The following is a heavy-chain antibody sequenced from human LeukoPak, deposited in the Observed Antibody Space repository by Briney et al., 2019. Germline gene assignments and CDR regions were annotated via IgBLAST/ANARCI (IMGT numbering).Heavy chain of an antibody. D-gene: IGHD6-13*01. CDR3: ASGPYPAAGTDHQFDY. V-gene: IGHV4-59*01. CDR1: GASISSYY. CDR2: IYYRGST. J-gene: IGHJ4*02. Sequence: PSETLSLTSTVSGASISSYYWSWIRQPPGKGLEWIGYIYYRGSTNYNPALKSRVTISVDTSKNQFSLRLSSVTAADTAVYYCASGPYPAAGTDHQFDYWGQGTLVTVSS.